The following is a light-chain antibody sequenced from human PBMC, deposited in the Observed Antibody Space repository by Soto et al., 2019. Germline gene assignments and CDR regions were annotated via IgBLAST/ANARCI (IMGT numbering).Light chain of an antibody. V-gene: IGLV2-14*01. CDR2: AVS. CDR3: SSYTSSSTRV. Sequence: QSALTKPASVSGSPGQSITISCTGTSSDVGSYNYVSWYQQHPGKAPKLMNYAVSNRPSGVSNRFSGSMSGNTASLTISGLQAEDEANYYCSSYTSSSTRVFGVGTQLTVL. CDR1: SSDVGSYNY. J-gene: IGLJ7*01.